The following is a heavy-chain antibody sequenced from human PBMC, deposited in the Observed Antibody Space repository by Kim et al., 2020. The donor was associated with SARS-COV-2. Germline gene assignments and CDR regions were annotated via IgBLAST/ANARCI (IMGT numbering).Heavy chain of an antibody. CDR1: GGSISSGGYY. D-gene: IGHD6-13*01. V-gene: IGHV4-31*03. J-gene: IGHJ6*02. Sequence: SETLSLTCTVSGGSISSGGYYWSWIRQHPGKGLEWIGYIYYSGSTYYNPSLKSRVTISVDTSKNQFSLKLSSVTAADTVVYYCARGAEISSSWYGGLYYYGMDVWGQGTTVTVSS. CDR2: IYYSGST. CDR3: ARGAEISSSWYGGLYYYGMDV.